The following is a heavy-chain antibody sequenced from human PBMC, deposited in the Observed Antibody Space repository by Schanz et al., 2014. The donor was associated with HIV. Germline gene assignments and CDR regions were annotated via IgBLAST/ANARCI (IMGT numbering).Heavy chain of an antibody. CDR3: ASTVYPYTGSSDYYYGMDV. V-gene: IGHV3-33*01. Sequence: QVQLVESGGGVVQPGRSLRLSCAASGFTFRSYGMHWVRQAPGKGLEWVAVTWYDGSNKYYADSVKGRFTISRDNSKKALYLQMNSLRVEDTAVYYCASTVYPYTGSSDYYYGMDVWGQGTTVTVSS. D-gene: IGHD6-6*01. CDR2: TWYDGSNK. J-gene: IGHJ6*02. CDR1: GFTFRSYG.